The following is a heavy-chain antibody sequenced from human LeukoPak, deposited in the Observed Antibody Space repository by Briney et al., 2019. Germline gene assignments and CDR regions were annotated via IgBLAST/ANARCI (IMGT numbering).Heavy chain of an antibody. J-gene: IGHJ4*02. CDR2: IYYSGST. V-gene: IGHV4-31*03. CDR3: ARADVPWIQLWPTFFDY. CDR1: GGSISSGGYY. Sequence: SETLSLTCTVSGGSISSGGYYWSWIRQHPGKGLEWIGYIYYSGSTYYNPSLKSRVTISVDTSKNQFSLKLSSVTAADTAVYYCARADVPWIQLWPTFFDYWGQGTLVTVSS. D-gene: IGHD5-18*01.